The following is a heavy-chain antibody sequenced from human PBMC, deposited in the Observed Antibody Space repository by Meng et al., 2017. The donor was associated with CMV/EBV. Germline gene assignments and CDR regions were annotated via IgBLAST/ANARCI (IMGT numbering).Heavy chain of an antibody. CDR1: GYTFTGYY. V-gene: IGHV1-2*02. CDR3: ARGIWFGEPGGMDV. CDR2: INPNSGGT. J-gene: IGHJ6*02. D-gene: IGHD3-10*01. Sequence: ASVKVSCKASGYTFTGYYMHWVRQAPGQGLEWMGWINPNSGGTNYAQKFQGRVTMTRDTSISTAYMELSRLRSDDTAVYYCARGIWFGEPGGMDVWSQGTTVTVSS.